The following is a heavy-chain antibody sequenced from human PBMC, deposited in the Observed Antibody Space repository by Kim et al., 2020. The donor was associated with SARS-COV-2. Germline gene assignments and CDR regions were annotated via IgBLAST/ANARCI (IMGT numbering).Heavy chain of an antibody. CDR3: ASTLYGESLRAFDY. Sequence: SETLSLTCTVSGGSISSSSYYWGWIRQPPGKGLEWIGSIYYSGSTYYNPSLKSRVTISVDTSKNQFSLKLSSVTAADTAVYYCASTLYGESLRAFDYWGQGTLVTVSS. V-gene: IGHV4-39*01. D-gene: IGHD4-17*01. CDR1: GGSISSSSYY. J-gene: IGHJ4*02. CDR2: IYYSGST.